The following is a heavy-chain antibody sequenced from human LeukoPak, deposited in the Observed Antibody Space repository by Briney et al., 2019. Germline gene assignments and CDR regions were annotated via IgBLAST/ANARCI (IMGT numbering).Heavy chain of an antibody. CDR2: IYYSGST. CDR1: GGSISSYY. Sequence: SETLSLTCTVSGGSISSYYWSWIRQPPGKGLEWIGYIYYSGSTNYNPSLKSRVSISVDTSKNQFSLKLSSVTAADTAVYYCAREVSYYFDYWGQGTLVTVSS. D-gene: IGHD6-6*01. V-gene: IGHV4-59*12. CDR3: AREVSYYFDY. J-gene: IGHJ4*02.